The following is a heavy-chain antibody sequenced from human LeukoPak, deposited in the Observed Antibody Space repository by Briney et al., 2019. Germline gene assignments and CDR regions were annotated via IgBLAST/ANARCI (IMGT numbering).Heavy chain of an antibody. Sequence: SETLSLTCTVSGGSVSSGNSYWSWIRQPPGRGLEWIGYIYYSGTTNYNPSLKSRVTISVDTSKNQFSLKVNSMTAADTAVYYCARLISGGPADYWGQGTLVTVSS. D-gene: IGHD1-26*01. CDR1: GGSVSSGNSY. V-gene: IGHV4-61*01. CDR3: ARLISGGPADY. J-gene: IGHJ4*02. CDR2: IYYSGTT.